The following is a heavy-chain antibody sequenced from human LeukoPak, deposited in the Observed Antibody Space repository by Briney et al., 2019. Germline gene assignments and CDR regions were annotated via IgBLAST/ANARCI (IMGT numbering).Heavy chain of an antibody. J-gene: IGHJ4*02. D-gene: IGHD3-22*01. V-gene: IGHV1-2*02. CDR1: GYTFTDLTEYY. Sequence: ASVKVSCKASGYTFTDLTEYYIHWVRQAPGQGLEWMGWINPNNGGTKYAQKFQGRVTMTRDMSMNTAYMELSSLTSDDTAVYYCARVGRVVVPLAYWGQGTLVTVSS. CDR3: ARVGRVVVPLAY. CDR2: INPNNGGT.